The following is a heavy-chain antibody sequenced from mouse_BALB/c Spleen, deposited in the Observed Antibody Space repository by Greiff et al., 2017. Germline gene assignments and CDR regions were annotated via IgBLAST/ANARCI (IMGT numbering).Heavy chain of an antibody. CDR2: ISSGGSYT. V-gene: IGHV5-9-4*01. D-gene: IGHD2-2*01. Sequence: EVQGVESGGGLVKPGGSLKLSCAASGFTFSSYAMSWVRQSPEKRLEWVAEISSGGSYTYYPDTVTGRFTISRDNAKNTLYLEMSSLRSEDTAMYYCARDGSYYAMDDWGQGTSVTVSS. CDR1: GFTFSSYA. J-gene: IGHJ4*01. CDR3: ARDGSYYAMDD.